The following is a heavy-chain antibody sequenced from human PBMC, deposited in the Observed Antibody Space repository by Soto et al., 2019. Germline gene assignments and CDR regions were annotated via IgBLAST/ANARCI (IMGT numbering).Heavy chain of an antibody. CDR3: ERDGQMTTVTMDS. CDR1: GGSVSSVNYY. CDR2: IYYSGST. J-gene: IGHJ4*02. Sequence: SETLSLTCTVSGGSVSSVNYYWSWIRQPPGKGLEWIGYIYYSGSTNYNPSLKSRVTISVETSKNQFSLKLRSVTAADTAVYYCERDGQMTTVTMDSWGPGHLVTVSP. D-gene: IGHD4-4*01. V-gene: IGHV4-61*01.